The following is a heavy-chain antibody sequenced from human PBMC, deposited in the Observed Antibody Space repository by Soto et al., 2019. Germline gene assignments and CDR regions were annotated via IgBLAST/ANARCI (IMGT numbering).Heavy chain of an antibody. CDR3: ARALAVAGRGGNFDY. Sequence: QVQLQESGPGLVKPSQTLSLSCSVSNDSMNNAGFYWNWIRHHPGKGLEWIGYVYHRGSSSYNPSLKSRATISMDTSKKQFSLRLTSVTAEDTAVYSCARALAVAGRGGNFDYWGQGTLVTVSS. J-gene: IGHJ4*02. V-gene: IGHV4-31*03. CDR2: VYHRGSS. CDR1: NDSMNNAGFY. D-gene: IGHD6-19*01.